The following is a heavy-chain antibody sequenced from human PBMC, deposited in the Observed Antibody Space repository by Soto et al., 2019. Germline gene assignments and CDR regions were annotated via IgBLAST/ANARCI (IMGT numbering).Heavy chain of an antibody. CDR1: GGSISGSYYY. V-gene: IGHV4-39*01. Sequence: SETLTLTCAVSGGSISGSYYYWAWLRQSPGKGPEWIGSVFYTGFTSYNPSLESRVSVSVDTSKSQFSLKLSAVTAADTAVYYCATSQKGYNWNYFDHWGQGALVTVS. J-gene: IGHJ4*02. CDR3: ATSQKGYNWNYFDH. D-gene: IGHD1-20*01. CDR2: VFYTGFT.